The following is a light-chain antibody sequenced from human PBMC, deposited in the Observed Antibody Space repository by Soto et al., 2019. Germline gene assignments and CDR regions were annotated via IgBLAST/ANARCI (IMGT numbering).Light chain of an antibody. J-gene: IGKJ4*01. Sequence: DIQLTQSPSFLSASVADRVTITCRASQGISSFLAWHQQKPGKAPKLLIYAASTLQSGVPSRFSGSGSGTDFTLTISSLQPEDFATYYCQQLNSYPLTFGGGTRVDIK. V-gene: IGKV1-9*01. CDR1: QGISSF. CDR3: QQLNSYPLT. CDR2: AAS.